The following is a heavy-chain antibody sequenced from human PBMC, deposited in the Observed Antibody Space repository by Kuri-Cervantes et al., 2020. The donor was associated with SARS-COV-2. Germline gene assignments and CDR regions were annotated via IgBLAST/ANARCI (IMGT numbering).Heavy chain of an antibody. D-gene: IGHD2-2*01. J-gene: IGHJ4*02. CDR2: FDPEDGET. Sequence: ASVKVSCKVSGYTLTELSMHWVRQAPGKGLEWMGGFDPEDGETIYAQKFQGRVTMTEDTSTDTAYMELRSLRSDDTAVYYCARPLGGYCSSTSCYPDYWGQGTLVTVSS. V-gene: IGHV1-24*01. CDR1: GYTLTELS. CDR3: ARPLGGYCSSTSCYPDY.